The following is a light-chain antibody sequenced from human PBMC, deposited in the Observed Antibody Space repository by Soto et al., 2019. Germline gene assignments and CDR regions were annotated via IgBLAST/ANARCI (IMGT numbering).Light chain of an antibody. CDR1: QDISNY. CDR3: QQYDNLPQT. J-gene: IGKJ1*01. V-gene: IGKV1-33*01. CDR2: DAS. Sequence: DIQMTQSPSSLSASVGDRVTITCQASQDISNYLNWYQQKPGKAPKLLIYDASNLETVVPSRFSGSGSGTDFTLAISSLQPEDIAEYYCQQYDNLPQTFGQGTKVEIK.